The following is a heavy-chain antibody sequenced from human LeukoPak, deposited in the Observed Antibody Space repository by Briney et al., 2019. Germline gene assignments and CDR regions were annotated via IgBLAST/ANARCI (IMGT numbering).Heavy chain of an antibody. Sequence: PSETLSLTCTVSGGSISSYDWSWIRQPPGKGLEWIGYIYDSGTTNYNPALTSRVTISVAPSKNKFSLKVNSVTAADTAVYYCARAGGVSLRGNSTRYYFYSMDVWGKGTTVTVSS. D-gene: IGHD5-18*01. V-gene: IGHV4-59*01. CDR3: ARAGGVSLRGNSTRYYFYSMDV. CDR2: IYDSGTT. J-gene: IGHJ6*03. CDR1: GGSISSYD.